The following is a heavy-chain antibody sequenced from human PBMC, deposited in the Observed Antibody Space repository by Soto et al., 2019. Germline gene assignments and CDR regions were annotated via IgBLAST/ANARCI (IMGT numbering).Heavy chain of an antibody. Sequence: SETLSLTCTVSGGSISSYYWSWIRQPPGKGLEWIGYIYYSGSTNYNPSLKSRVTISVDTSKNQFSLKLSSVTAADTAVYYCAKDSLPPGIAAAGNNFDHWGQGTLVTVSS. CDR3: AKDSLPPGIAAAGNNFDH. CDR1: GGSISSYY. CDR2: IYYSGST. V-gene: IGHV4-59*01. D-gene: IGHD6-13*01. J-gene: IGHJ4*02.